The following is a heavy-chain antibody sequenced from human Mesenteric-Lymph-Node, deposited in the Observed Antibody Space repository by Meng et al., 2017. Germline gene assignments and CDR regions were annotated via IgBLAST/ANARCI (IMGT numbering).Heavy chain of an antibody. CDR2: ISAYNGNT. J-gene: IGHJ4*02. D-gene: IGHD3-22*01. CDR1: AYTFTSDG. CDR3: ARVHGYYDFDY. V-gene: IGHV1-18*01. Sequence: QVQLGQSGGEVKKPGAAVNVSCKASAYTFTSDGISWVRQAPGQGLEWMGWISAYNGNTNYAQKLQGRVTMTTDTSTSTAYMELRSLRSDDTAVYYCARVHGYYDFDYWGQGTLVTVSS.